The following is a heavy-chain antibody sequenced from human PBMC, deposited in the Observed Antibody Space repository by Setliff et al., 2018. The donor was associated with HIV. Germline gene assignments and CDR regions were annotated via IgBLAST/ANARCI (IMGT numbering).Heavy chain of an antibody. D-gene: IGHD3-22*01. Sequence: SGFTFSTYWMHWVRQAPGKGLVWVSHINNDGRKTTYADSVRGRFTVSRDNAKNTLYLQMNSLRAEDTAVYYCAKGSYSSGRYDNYLDYWGQGALVTVSS. CDR1: GFTFSTYW. CDR2: INNDGRKT. V-gene: IGHV3-74*03. J-gene: IGHJ4*02. CDR3: AKGSYSSGRYDNYLDY.